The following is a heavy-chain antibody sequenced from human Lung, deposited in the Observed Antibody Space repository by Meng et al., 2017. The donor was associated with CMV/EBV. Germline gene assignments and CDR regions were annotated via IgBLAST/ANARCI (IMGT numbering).Heavy chain of an antibody. CDR2: LNQDGSQK. V-gene: IGHV3-7*01. CDR3: ATDTGSH. CDR1: GFTFNTHW. J-gene: IGHJ4*02. Sequence: GESLKISCAASGFTFNTHWMTWVRQAPGKGLEWVATLNQDGSQKYYVDSAKGRFTVSKDNAKNSLSLQMSSLRVEDTAVYYCATDTGSHWGQGTLVTVSS. D-gene: IGHD3-10*01.